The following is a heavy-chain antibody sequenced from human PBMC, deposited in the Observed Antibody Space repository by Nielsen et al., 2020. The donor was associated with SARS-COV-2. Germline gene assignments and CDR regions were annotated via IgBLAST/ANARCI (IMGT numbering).Heavy chain of an antibody. J-gene: IGHJ6*02. V-gene: IGHV2-70*01. CDR1: GFSLSTSGMC. CDR2: IDWDDDK. D-gene: IGHD1-26*01. Sequence: SGPTLVNPTHTLTLTCTFSGFSLSTSGMCVSWIRQPPRNALEWLALIDWDDDKSYSTSLKTRPTISKDTPKNQVVLTLTNMDPVDTATYYCARVAWESGYYRGMDVWGQGTTVTVSS. CDR3: ARVAWESGYYRGMDV.